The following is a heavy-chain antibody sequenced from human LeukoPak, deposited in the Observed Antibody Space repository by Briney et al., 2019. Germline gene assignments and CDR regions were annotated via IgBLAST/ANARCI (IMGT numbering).Heavy chain of an antibody. D-gene: IGHD4-17*01. J-gene: IGHJ4*02. CDR2: IYDSGST. Sequence: PSETLSLTCTVSGGSFRNYYWSWIRQPPGKGLEWIGYIYDSGSTNYNPSLKSRYKPSLKSRVTISVDTSKNQFSLKLTSVTAADTAVYYCATTADYGDYLALDYWGQGTLLTVSS. CDR3: ATTADYGDYLALDY. CDR1: GGSFRNYY. V-gene: IGHV4-59*01.